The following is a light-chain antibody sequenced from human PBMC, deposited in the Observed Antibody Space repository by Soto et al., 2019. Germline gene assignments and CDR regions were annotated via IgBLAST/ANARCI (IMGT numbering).Light chain of an antibody. CDR1: QGINNY. Sequence: DIQMTQFPSSLSASVGDRVTITCRASQGINNYLAWFQQKPGKAPKSLVYAASNLQSGVPSRFSGSGSGTDFTLTISSLQPEDFATYYCHQYNSYPITFGQGTRLEIK. J-gene: IGKJ5*01. CDR2: AAS. V-gene: IGKV1-16*01. CDR3: HQYNSYPIT.